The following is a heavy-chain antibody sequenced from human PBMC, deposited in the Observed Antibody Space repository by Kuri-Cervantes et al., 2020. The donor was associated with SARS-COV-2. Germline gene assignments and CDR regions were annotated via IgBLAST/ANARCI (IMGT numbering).Heavy chain of an antibody. CDR3: ARGWDHYYYYYMDV. D-gene: IGHD1-26*01. J-gene: IGHJ6*03. CDR1: GFTFSSYA. V-gene: IGHV3-21*01. CDR2: ISSSSSYI. Sequence: GESLKISCAASGFTFSSYAMHWVRQAPGKGLEWVSSISSSSSYIYYADSVKGRFTISRDNAKNSLYLQMNSLRAEDTAVYYCARGWDHYYYYYMDVWGKGTTVTVSS.